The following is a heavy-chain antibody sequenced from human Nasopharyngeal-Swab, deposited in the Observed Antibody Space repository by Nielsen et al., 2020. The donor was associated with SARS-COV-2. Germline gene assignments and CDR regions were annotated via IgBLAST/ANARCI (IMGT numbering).Heavy chain of an antibody. V-gene: IGHV4-59*01. Sequence: SDTLSLTFTVSGGSMNSYYWYWIRQPPGKGLEWIGYVFNSGSTEYSPSLKRRATISVDTSNNQFSLKLSSVTAADTAVYFCARVQVDDDFWTGYHFDYWGQGTLVTVSS. CDR3: ARVQVDDDFWTGYHFDY. J-gene: IGHJ4*02. CDR2: VFNSGST. CDR1: GGSMNSYY. D-gene: IGHD3/OR15-3a*01.